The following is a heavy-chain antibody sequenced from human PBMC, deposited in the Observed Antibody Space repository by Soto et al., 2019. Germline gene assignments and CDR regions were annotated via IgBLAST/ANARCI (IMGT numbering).Heavy chain of an antibody. CDR3: AKDSQHIVVVVAAIPFAAFDI. D-gene: IGHD2-15*01. J-gene: IGHJ3*02. Sequence: GGSLRLSCAASGFTFSSYAMSWVRQAPGKGLEWVSAISGSGGSTYYADSVKGRFTISRDNSKNTLYLQMNSLRAEDTAVYYCAKDSQHIVVVVAAIPFAAFDIWGQGTMVTVSS. CDR1: GFTFSSYA. V-gene: IGHV3-23*01. CDR2: ISGSGGST.